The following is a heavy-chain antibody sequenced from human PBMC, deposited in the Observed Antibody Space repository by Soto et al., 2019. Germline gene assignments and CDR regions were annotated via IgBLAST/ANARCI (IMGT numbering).Heavy chain of an antibody. Sequence: GASVKVSCKASGYTFTSYGISWVRQAPGQGLEWMGWISAYNGNTNYAQKLQGRVTMTTDTSTSTAYMELRSLRSDDTAVYYCARDPSFYGSGSYTDYWGQGTLVTVS. J-gene: IGHJ4*02. CDR3: ARDPSFYGSGSYTDY. V-gene: IGHV1-18*01. CDR1: GYTFTSYG. CDR2: ISAYNGNT. D-gene: IGHD3-10*01.